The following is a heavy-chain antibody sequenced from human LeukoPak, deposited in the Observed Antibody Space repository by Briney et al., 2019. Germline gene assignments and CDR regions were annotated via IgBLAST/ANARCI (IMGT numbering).Heavy chain of an antibody. CDR2: IYYSGST. Sequence: SETLSLTCTVSGGSISSYYWSWIRQPPGKGLEWIGYIYYSGSTNYNPSLKSRVTISVDTSKNQFSLKLSSVTAADTAVYYCVRGYSSRYWGQGTLVTVSS. J-gene: IGHJ4*02. CDR3: VRGYSSRY. CDR1: GGSISSYY. D-gene: IGHD6-13*01. V-gene: IGHV4-59*01.